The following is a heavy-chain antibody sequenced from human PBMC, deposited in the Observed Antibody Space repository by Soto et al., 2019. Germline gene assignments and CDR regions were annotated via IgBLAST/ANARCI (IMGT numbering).Heavy chain of an antibody. CDR2: IIPIFGTA. V-gene: IGHV1-69*13. Sequence: VASVKVSCKASGGTFSSYAISWVRQAPGQGLEWMGGIIPIFGTANYAQKFQGRVTITADESTSTAYMELSSLRSEDTAVYYCAQSVVVPAAYYGMDVWGQGTTVTVSS. CDR3: AQSVVVPAAYYGMDV. D-gene: IGHD2-2*01. J-gene: IGHJ6*02. CDR1: GGTFSSYA.